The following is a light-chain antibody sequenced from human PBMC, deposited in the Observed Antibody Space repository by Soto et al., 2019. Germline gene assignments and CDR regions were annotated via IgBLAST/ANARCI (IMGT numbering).Light chain of an antibody. Sequence: QAVVTQEPSLTVSPGGTVALTCASSTGAVTSTSYPTWFQHKPGQAPRALLCRTSNKLSWTPARFSGALLGGKAALIVSGAQSEDEADYYCLLYAGGVWVFGGGTKPTLL. CDR1: TGAVTSTSY. CDR2: RTS. J-gene: IGLJ3*02. CDR3: LLYAGGVWV. V-gene: IGLV7-43*01.